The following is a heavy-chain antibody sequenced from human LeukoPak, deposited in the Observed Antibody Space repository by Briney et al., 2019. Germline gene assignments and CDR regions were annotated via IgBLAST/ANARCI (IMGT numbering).Heavy chain of an antibody. Sequence: GESLKISCKGSGYRFTTYWIAWVRQMPGKGLEWMGIIYPGDSDTRYSPSFQGQVTISAAMSISTAYLQWNSLKASDTAIYYCARMGGSGWAFDYWGQGTLVTVSS. J-gene: IGHJ4*02. CDR1: GYRFTTYW. CDR2: IYPGDSDT. V-gene: IGHV5-51*01. CDR3: ARMGGSGWAFDY. D-gene: IGHD6-19*01.